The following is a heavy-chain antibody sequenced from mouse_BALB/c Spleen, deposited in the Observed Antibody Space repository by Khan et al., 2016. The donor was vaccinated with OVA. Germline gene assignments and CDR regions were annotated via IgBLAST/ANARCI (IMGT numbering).Heavy chain of an antibody. CDR3: ARNRDGGSYWYFDV. Sequence: QVQLKESGPGLVAPSQSLSITCTVSGFSLSRYSVHWVRQPPGKGLAWLGIIWIGGSADYNSPLKSRLSISKDNSKSPVFLTMNSLQTDDTAMYYCARNRDGGSYWYFDVWGAGTTVTVSS. D-gene: IGHD3-3*01. CDR2: IWIGGSA. J-gene: IGHJ1*01. CDR1: GFSLSRYS. V-gene: IGHV2-6-4*01.